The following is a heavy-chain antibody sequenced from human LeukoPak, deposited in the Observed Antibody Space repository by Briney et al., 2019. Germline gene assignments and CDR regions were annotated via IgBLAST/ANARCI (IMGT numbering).Heavy chain of an antibody. J-gene: IGHJ4*02. Sequence: GASVKVSCKASGYTFTSYAMHWVRQAPGQRLEWMGWINACNGNTKYSQEFQGRVTITRDTSASTAYMELSSLRSEDMAVYYCARVGYGSYSYYFDYWGQGTLVTVSS. V-gene: IGHV1-3*03. CDR2: INACNGNT. CDR1: GYTFTSYA. CDR3: ARVGYGSYSYYFDY. D-gene: IGHD1-26*01.